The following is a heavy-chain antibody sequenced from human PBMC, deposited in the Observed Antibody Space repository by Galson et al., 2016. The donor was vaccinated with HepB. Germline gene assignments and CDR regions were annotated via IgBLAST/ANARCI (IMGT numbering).Heavy chain of an antibody. CDR2: IYWDDDK. J-gene: IGHJ4*01. Sequence: PALVKPTQTLTLTCTLSGFSLASTGVGAGWVRQPPGKALEWLALIYWDDDKRYSPSLKSRLTITKDTSKNQVVLTMTNMDPVDTGTDYCAHRMRGPADYWGHGTLVTVSS. V-gene: IGHV2-5*02. CDR1: GFSLASTGVG. CDR3: AHRMRGPADY.